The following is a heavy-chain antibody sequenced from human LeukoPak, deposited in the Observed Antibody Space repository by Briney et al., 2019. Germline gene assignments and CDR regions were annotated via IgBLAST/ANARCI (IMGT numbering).Heavy chain of an antibody. J-gene: IGHJ3*02. CDR3: ARSKQQLALWAFDI. Sequence: SVKVSCKASGGTFSSYAISWVRQAPGQGLEWMGGIIPIFGTANYAQKFQGRVTITADKSTSTAYMELSSLRSEDTAVYYCARSKQQLALWAFDIWGQGTMVTASS. CDR1: GGTFSSYA. CDR2: IIPIFGTA. D-gene: IGHD6-13*01. V-gene: IGHV1-69*06.